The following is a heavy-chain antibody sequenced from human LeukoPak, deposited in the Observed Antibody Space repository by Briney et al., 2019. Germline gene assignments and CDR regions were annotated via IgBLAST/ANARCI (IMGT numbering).Heavy chain of an antibody. Sequence: ASVKVSCKASGGTFSSYAISWVRQAPGQGLEWMGGISAYNGNTNYAQKFQGRVTMTRDTSISTAYMELSRLRSDDTAVYYCARGVAVAGIDYWGQGTLVTVSS. CDR2: ISAYNGNT. D-gene: IGHD6-19*01. CDR3: ARGVAVAGIDY. V-gene: IGHV1-18*01. CDR1: GGTFSSYA. J-gene: IGHJ4*02.